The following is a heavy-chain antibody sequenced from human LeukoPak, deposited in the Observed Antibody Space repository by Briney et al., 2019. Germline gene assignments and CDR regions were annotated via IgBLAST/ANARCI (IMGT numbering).Heavy chain of an antibody. D-gene: IGHD3-10*01. J-gene: IGHJ4*02. CDR2: IYSGGST. CDR1: GFTVSSNY. Sequence: PGGSLRLSCAASGFTVSSNYMSWVRQAPGKGLEWVSVIYSGGSTYYADSVKGRFTISRDNSKNTLYLQMNSLRAEDTAVYYCAREDHYYALGYWGQGTLVTVSS. V-gene: IGHV3-53*01. CDR3: AREDHYYALGY.